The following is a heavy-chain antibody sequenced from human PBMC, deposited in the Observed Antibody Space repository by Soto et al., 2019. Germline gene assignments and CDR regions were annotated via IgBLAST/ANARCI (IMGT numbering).Heavy chain of an antibody. D-gene: IGHD2-15*01. J-gene: IGHJ6*02. V-gene: IGHV3-30-3*01. CDR1: GFTFSSYA. CDR3: ARDPTLDIVVVVAYGMDV. CDR2: ISYDGSNK. Sequence: PGGSLRLSCAASGFTFSSYAMHWVRQAPGKGLEWVAVISYDGSNKYYADSVKGRFTISRDNSKNTLYLQMNSLRAEDTAVYYCARDPTLDIVVVVAYGMDVWGQGTTVTVSS.